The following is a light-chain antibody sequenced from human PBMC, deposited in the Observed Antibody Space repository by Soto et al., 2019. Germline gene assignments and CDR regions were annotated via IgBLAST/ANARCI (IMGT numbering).Light chain of an antibody. J-gene: IGKJ4*01. CDR2: GAS. Sequence: EVVLTQSPGTLSLSPGERATLSCRASQTVSSGNLVWYQQKPGLPPRLLIYGASSRAIGVPDRFTGSGSGTDFTFTITRVEPEDSALYFCPHYDDQSPLTFGGGTKVEIK. V-gene: IGKV3-20*01. CDR3: PHYDDQSPLT. CDR1: QTVSSGN.